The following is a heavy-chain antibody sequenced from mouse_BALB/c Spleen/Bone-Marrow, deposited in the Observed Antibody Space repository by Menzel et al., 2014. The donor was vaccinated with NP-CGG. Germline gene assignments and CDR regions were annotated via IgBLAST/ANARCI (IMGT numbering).Heavy chain of an antibody. D-gene: IGHD2-14*01. Sequence: EVHLQLSGAELVKAGASVKLSCTASGFNIKDTYMHWVKQWPEQGLEWIGRIDPVNGNTKYDPKLKGEATITASASSNTAYLQLSSLTSEDTAVYYCATYYRYERRSAYWSQGTLVAVSA. CDR3: ATYYRYERRSAY. V-gene: IGHV14-3*02. CDR2: IDPVNGNT. J-gene: IGHJ3*01. CDR1: GFNIKDTY.